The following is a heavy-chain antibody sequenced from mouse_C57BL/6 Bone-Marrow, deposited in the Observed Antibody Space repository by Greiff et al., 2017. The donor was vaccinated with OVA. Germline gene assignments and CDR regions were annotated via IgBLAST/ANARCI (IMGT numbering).Heavy chain of an antibody. CDR2: IRSKSSNYAT. D-gene: IGHD2-5*01. Sequence: EVKLVESGGGLVQPKGSLKLSCAASGFTFNTYSMHWVRQAPGQGLEWVARIRSKSSNYATYYADSVKDRFTISRDDSPSMLYLQMNNLKTEDTAMYYCVGGDSNYLYYAMDYWGQGTSVTVSS. CDR1: GFTFNTYS. V-gene: IGHV10-3*01. J-gene: IGHJ4*01. CDR3: VGGDSNYLYYAMDY.